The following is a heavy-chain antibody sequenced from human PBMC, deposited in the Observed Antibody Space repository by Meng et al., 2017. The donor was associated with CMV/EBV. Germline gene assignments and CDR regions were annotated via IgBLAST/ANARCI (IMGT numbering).Heavy chain of an antibody. J-gene: IGHJ2*01. Sequence: VQLWQSAAELENPGSSVKAPAKASEGTFSSYAISWVRQSPGQGLEWMGGIIPIFGTANYAQKFQGRVTITADESTSTAYMELSSLRSEDTAVYYCASVTGIGWWYFDLWGRGTLVTVSS. V-gene: IGHV1-69*12. CDR1: EGTFSSYA. CDR3: ASVTGIGWWYFDL. D-gene: IGHD1-20*01. CDR2: IIPIFGTA.